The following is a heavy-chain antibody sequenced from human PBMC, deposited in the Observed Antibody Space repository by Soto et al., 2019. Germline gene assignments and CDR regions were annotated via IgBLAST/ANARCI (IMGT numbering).Heavy chain of an antibody. CDR1: GDRFTSYA. CDR2: VLPVLGTT. D-gene: IGHD6-25*01. CDR3: ARARADSGFDY. V-gene: IGHV1-69*18. J-gene: IGHJ4*02. Sequence: QVQLEQAGAEVKKPGSSGTVSCKASGDRFTSYAISWVRQAPGQGLEWVGTVLPVLGTTNYAQKLRGRVIITADESTSTAYMELGSLRSDDTAIYYFARARADSGFDYWGQGTLVTVSS.